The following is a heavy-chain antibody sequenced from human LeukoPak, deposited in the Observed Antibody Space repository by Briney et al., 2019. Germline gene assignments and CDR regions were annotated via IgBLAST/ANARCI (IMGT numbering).Heavy chain of an antibody. CDR1: GYTFTSYA. CDR2: ITPSGGT. V-gene: IGHV1-2*02. D-gene: IGHD5-24*01. CDR3: ARDRYGDGFAHLDY. Sequence: ASVKVSCKASGYTFTSYAIHWVRQAPGQGLEWMGWITPSGGTNFPQKFQGRVAITWDTSITTAYMDLSRLTSDDTAVYYCARDRYGDGFAHLDYWGQGALVTVSS. J-gene: IGHJ4*02.